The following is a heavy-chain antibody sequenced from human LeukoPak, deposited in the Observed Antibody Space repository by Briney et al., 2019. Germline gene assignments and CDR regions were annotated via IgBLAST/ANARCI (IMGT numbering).Heavy chain of an antibody. D-gene: IGHD3-22*01. J-gene: IGHJ4*02. CDR1: GGSISSNSYY. CDR2: SYYSGST. CDR3: ARAPAQKYYDSSGPFDY. V-gene: IGHV4-39*01. Sequence: PSETLSLTCTVSGGSISSNSYYWGWIRQPPGKGLEWIGSSYYSGSTYYNPSLKSRVTISVDTSKNQFSLKLSSVTAADTAVYYCARAPAQKYYDSSGPFDYWGQGTLVTVSS.